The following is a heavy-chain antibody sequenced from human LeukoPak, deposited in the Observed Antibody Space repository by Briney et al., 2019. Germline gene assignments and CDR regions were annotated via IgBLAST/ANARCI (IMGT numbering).Heavy chain of an antibody. V-gene: IGHV5-51*01. D-gene: IGHD5-24*01. CDR2: IFPGDSDS. CDR3: ARFRDDFPDY. CDR1: GYSFTSYW. J-gene: IGHJ4*02. Sequence: GESLRISCKGSGYSFTSYWIGWVRQMPGKGLEWMGIIFPGDSDSRYSLSFQGQVTISVDKSISTAYLQWNSLKASDTAIYYCARFRDDFPDYWGQGTLIIVSS.